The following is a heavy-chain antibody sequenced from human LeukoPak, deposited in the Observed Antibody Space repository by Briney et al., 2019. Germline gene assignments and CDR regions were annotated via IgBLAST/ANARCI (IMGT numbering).Heavy chain of an antibody. CDR2: ISYDGSNK. V-gene: IGHV3-30*18. CDR1: GFTFSSYG. Sequence: GGSLRLSCAASGFTFSSYGMHWVRQAPGKGLEWVAVISYDGSNKYYADSVKGRFTISRDNSKNTLYLQMNSLRAEDTAVYYCAKDHNSGYSLFDYWGQGTLVTVSS. CDR3: AKDHNSGYSLFDY. D-gene: IGHD3-22*01. J-gene: IGHJ4*02.